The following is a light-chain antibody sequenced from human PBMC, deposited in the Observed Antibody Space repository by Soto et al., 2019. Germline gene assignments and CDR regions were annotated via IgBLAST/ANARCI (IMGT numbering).Light chain of an antibody. J-gene: IGKJ5*01. CDR1: QTISSW. V-gene: IGKV1-5*03. CDR3: QQYGSSEII. Sequence: DIQMTQSPSSLSASVGDRVTITCRASQTISSWLAWYQQKPGKAPKLLIYKASTLKSGVPSRFSGSGSGTDFTLTISRLEPEDFAVFYCQQYGSSEIIFGQGTRLEIK. CDR2: KAS.